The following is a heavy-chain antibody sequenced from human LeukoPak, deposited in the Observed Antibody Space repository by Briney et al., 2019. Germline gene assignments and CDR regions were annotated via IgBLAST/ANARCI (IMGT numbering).Heavy chain of an antibody. CDR2: ISYEGSDK. CDR3: ARLSPYSYGLAPIDY. D-gene: IGHD5-18*01. Sequence: PGGSLRLSCAASGFTSRNYGMHWVRQAPGKGLEWVAVISYEGSDKYYADSVKGRFTISRDNSKNTLYLQMNSLRAEDTAAYYCARLSPYSYGLAPIDYWGQGTLVTVSS. CDR1: GFTSRNYG. J-gene: IGHJ4*02. V-gene: IGHV3-30*03.